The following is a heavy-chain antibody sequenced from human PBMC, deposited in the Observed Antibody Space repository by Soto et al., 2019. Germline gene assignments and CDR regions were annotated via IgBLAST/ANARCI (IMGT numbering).Heavy chain of an antibody. CDR3: AKDESRVVVPDNWFDS. Sequence: GGSLRLSCAASGFTFSSYAMSWVRQAPGKGLEWVSAISGSGGSTYYADSVKGRFTISRDNSKNTLYLQMNSLRAEDTAVYYCAKDESRVVVPDNWFDSWGQGTLVTVS. D-gene: IGHD3-22*01. CDR1: GFTFSSYA. V-gene: IGHV3-23*01. J-gene: IGHJ5*01. CDR2: ISGSGGST.